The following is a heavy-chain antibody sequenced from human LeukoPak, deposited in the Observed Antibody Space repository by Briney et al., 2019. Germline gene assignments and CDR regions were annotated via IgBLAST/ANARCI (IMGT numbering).Heavy chain of an antibody. J-gene: IGHJ4*02. V-gene: IGHV3-23*01. Sequence: GGSLKLSCVGSGFTFAKYAMTLVRAAPREGLEWVSVISGSGNVTYYSESVKGRFTISRDNSKRTLYLQMDSLRADDTASYYCAKDRAGANWGQGTLVLVSS. CDR1: GFTFAKYA. CDR3: AKDRAGAN. CDR2: ISGSGNVT.